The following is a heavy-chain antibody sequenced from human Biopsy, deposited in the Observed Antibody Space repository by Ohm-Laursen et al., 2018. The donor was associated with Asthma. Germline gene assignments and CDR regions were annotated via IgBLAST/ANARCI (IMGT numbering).Heavy chain of an antibody. V-gene: IGHV3-23*01. D-gene: IGHD6-19*01. CDR3: AREGVAGTHIED. Sequence: SLRLSCSASGFTFSSYALSWVRQAPGKGLEWVSGISGDAQRTYYEDSVKGRFTISRDNSKNTLSLQMNSLTAEDTAVYYCAREGVAGTHIEDWGQGTLVTVSS. CDR2: ISGDAQRT. CDR1: GFTFSSYA. J-gene: IGHJ4*02.